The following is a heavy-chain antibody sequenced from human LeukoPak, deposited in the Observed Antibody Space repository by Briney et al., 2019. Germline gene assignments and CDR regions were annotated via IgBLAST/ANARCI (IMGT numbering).Heavy chain of an antibody. V-gene: IGHV4-59*12. CDR2: IYSSGST. CDR1: GGSISSYY. J-gene: IGHJ4*02. Sequence: KVSETLSLTCTVSGGSISSYYWSWIRQPPGNGLEWIGNIYSSGSTNYNPSLKSRVTISVDTSKNQFSLKLSSVTAADTAVYYCATLYSGSYHFDYWGQGTLVTVSS. D-gene: IGHD1-26*01. CDR3: ATLYSGSYHFDY.